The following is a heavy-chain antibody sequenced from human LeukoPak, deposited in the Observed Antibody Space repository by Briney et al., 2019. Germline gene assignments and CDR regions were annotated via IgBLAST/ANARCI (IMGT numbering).Heavy chain of an antibody. D-gene: IGHD4/OR15-4a*01. V-gene: IGHV3-21*01. J-gene: IGHJ6*03. CDR3: ARDRRLWNMDV. CDR2: ISGSGGST. CDR1: GFTFSSYS. Sequence: GGSLRLSCAASGFTFSSYSMNWVRQAPGKGLEWVSAISGSGGSTYYADSVKGRFTISRDNAMNTLYLQMNSLRAEDTAVYYCARDRRLWNMDVWGTGTTVTISS.